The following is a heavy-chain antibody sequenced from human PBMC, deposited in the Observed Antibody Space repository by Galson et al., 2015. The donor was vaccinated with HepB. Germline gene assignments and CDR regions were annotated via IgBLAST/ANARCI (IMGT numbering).Heavy chain of an antibody. CDR3: ARDWSSSGWNNWFDP. CDR1: GGSISSSSYY. V-gene: IGHV4-39*07. Sequence: SETLSLTCTVSGGSISSSSYYWGWIRQPPGKGLEWIGSIYYSGSTYYNPSLKSRVTISVDTSKNQFSLKLSSVTAADTAVYYCARDWSSSGWNNWFDPWGQGTLVTVSS. J-gene: IGHJ5*02. CDR2: IYYSGST. D-gene: IGHD6-19*01.